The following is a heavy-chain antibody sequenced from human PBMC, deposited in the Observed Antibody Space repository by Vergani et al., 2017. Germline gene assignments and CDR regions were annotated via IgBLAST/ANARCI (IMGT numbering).Heavy chain of an antibody. Sequence: QVQLVQSGAEVKKPGSSVKVSCKASGGTFSSYAISWVRQAPGQGLEWMGGIIPIFGTANYAQKFQGRVTITADESTCTAYLELSSLRSKDTAVYYCAARGYYYGSWSYSTASSYYYGMDVWGQGTTVTVSS. J-gene: IGHJ6*02. CDR3: AARGYYYGSWSYSTASSYYYGMDV. CDR2: IIPIFGTA. V-gene: IGHV1-69*01. CDR1: GGTFSSYA. D-gene: IGHD3-10*01.